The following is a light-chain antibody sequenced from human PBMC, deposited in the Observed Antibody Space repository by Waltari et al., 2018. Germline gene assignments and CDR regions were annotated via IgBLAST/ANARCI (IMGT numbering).Light chain of an antibody. CDR2: DTS. CDR1: PGISRY. V-gene: IGKV1D-12*01. CDR3: LQVSNFPIT. Sequence: DIQMTQSPSSVSASLGDRVTITCRPSPGISRYLAWYQQTPGRSPKLLIFDTSSLQSGVPSRFSGSGSGTDFTLTISSLQPEDFATYYCLQVSNFPITFGQGTRLEIK. J-gene: IGKJ5*01.